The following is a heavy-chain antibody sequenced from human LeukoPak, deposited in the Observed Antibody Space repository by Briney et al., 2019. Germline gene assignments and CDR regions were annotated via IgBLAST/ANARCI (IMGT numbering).Heavy chain of an antibody. CDR3: ARGSEDHDYGATSNWFDP. Sequence: SETLSLTCTVSGGSISSGGYYWSWIRQHPGKGLEWIGYIYYSRSTYSSPSLKSRVTISVDTSKNQFSLKLSSVTAADTAVCYCARGSEDHDYGATSNWFDPWGQGTLVTVSS. V-gene: IGHV4-31*03. CDR1: GGSISSGGYY. J-gene: IGHJ5*02. CDR2: IYYSRST. D-gene: IGHD4-17*01.